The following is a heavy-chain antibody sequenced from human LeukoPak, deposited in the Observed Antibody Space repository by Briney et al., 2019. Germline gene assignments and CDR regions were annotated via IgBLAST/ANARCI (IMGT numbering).Heavy chain of an antibody. CDR3: ARGGDILTGYAFDY. D-gene: IGHD3-9*01. J-gene: IGHJ4*02. CDR2: ISSSGSTI. CDR1: GFTFSSYE. V-gene: IGHV3-48*03. Sequence: GGSLRLSCAASGFTFSSYEMNWVRQAPGKGLKWVSYISSSGSTIDSADSVTGRFTIPRDNAKTSPYLQMNSLRAEDTAVYYCARGGDILTGYAFDYWGQGTLVTVSS.